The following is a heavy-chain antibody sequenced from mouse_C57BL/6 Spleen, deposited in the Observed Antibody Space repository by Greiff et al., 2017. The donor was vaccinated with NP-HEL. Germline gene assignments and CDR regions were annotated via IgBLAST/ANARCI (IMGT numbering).Heavy chain of an antibody. CDR2: IYPGDGDT. D-gene: IGHD2-5*01. Sequence: QVQLKQSGPELVKPGASVKISCKASGYAFSSSWMNWVKQGPGKGLEWIGRIYPGDGDTNYNGKFKGKATLTADKSSSTAYMQLSSLTSEDSAVYFCARSLYDSNPYAMDYWGQGTSVTVSS. CDR3: ARSLYDSNPYAMDY. CDR1: GYAFSSSW. V-gene: IGHV1-82*01. J-gene: IGHJ4*01.